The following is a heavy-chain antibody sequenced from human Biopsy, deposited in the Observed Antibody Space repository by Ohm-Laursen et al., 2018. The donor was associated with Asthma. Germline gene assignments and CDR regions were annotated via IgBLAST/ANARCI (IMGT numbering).Heavy chain of an antibody. CDR1: GFSLDTISMC. Sequence: TQTLTLTCSFSGFSLDTISMCVSWIRQPPGKALEWLALIDWDDDKYYSTSLKTRLTISKDTSKSQVVLTMTNMDPVDTATYYCARTIMVRGKYYFDYWGQGTLVTVSS. V-gene: IGHV2-70*01. J-gene: IGHJ4*02. CDR3: ARTIMVRGKYYFDY. CDR2: IDWDDDK. D-gene: IGHD3-10*01.